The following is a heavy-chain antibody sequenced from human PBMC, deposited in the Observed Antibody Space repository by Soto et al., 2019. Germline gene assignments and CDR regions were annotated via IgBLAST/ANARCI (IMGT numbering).Heavy chain of an antibody. D-gene: IGHD6-13*01. CDR2: ISHRGTA. Sequence: SETLSLTCTVSGGSISSGAYYWGWIRQHPGKGLEWIGYISHRGTAYYTPSLKSRVSLSVDPSKSQFSLNVTSLAAADTAVYYCARVSATGTRWFDPWGPGTLVTVSS. J-gene: IGHJ5*02. CDR3: ARVSATGTRWFDP. CDR1: GGSISSGAYY. V-gene: IGHV4-31*03.